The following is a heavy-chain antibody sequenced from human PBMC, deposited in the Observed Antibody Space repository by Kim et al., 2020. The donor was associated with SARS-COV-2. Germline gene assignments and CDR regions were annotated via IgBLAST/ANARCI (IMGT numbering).Heavy chain of an antibody. CDR2: ISSSSYI. Sequence: GGSLRLSCAASGFTFSSYSMNWVRQAPGKGLEWVSSISSSSYIYYADSVKGRFTISRDNAKNSLYLQMNSLRAEDTAVYYCARVSRFWLQLERLAYFDYWGQGTLVTVSS. D-gene: IGHD1-1*01. V-gene: IGHV3-21*01. J-gene: IGHJ4*02. CDR3: ARVSRFWLQLERLAYFDY. CDR1: GFTFSSYS.